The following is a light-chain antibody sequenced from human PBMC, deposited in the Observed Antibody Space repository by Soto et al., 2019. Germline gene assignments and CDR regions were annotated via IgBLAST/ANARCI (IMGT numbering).Light chain of an antibody. J-gene: IGKJ2*01. CDR1: QSAGTS. V-gene: IGKV3-11*01. CDR2: DAS. CDR3: QHRSTWPPMFT. Sequence: EIVLTQSPATLSLSPGERATLSCRASQSAGTSLAWYQQKPGQAPRLLIVDASSRATGIPARFSGSGSGTDFTLTISSLEPEDLAFYYCQHRSTWPPMFTFGQGTKLEIK.